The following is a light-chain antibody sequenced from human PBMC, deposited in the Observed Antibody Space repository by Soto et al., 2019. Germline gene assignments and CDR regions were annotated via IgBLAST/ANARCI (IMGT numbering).Light chain of an antibody. CDR3: QQRSNWPWT. Sequence: EIVLTQSPGTLSLSPGERATLSCRASQSIYINSLAWYQQKPGQAPRLLIYDASNRATGIPARFSGSGSGTDFTLTISSLEPEDFAVYYCQQRSNWPWTFGQGTKVDIK. CDR2: DAS. V-gene: IGKV3-11*01. CDR1: QSIYINS. J-gene: IGKJ1*01.